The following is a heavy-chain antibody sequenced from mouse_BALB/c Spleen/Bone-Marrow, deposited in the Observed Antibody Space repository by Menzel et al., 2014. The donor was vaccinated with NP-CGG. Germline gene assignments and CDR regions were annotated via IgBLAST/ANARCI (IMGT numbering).Heavy chain of an antibody. CDR3: ARYGNYFYAMDY. CDR1: GFAFSSFG. CDR2: ISSGSSTI. D-gene: IGHD2-1*01. Sequence: DVKLQESGGGLVQPGGSRKLSCVASGFAFSSFGMHWVRQAPEEGLEWVAYISSGSSTIYYADTVKGRFTISRDNPKNTLFLQMTSLRSEDTAMYYCARYGNYFYAMDYWGQGTSVTVSS. V-gene: IGHV5-17*02. J-gene: IGHJ4*01.